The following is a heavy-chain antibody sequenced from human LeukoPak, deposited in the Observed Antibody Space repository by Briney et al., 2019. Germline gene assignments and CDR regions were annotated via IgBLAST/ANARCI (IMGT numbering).Heavy chain of an antibody. CDR2: IYPGDSDT. CDR1: GYSFSSHW. J-gene: IGHJ4*02. CDR3: ARLIHPTGEYYFDY. D-gene: IGHD7-27*01. Sequence: GESLKISWKGSGYSFSSHWIGWVRQMPGKGLEWMGIIYPGDSDTRYSPSFQGQVTISADKSISTAYLQWSSLKASDTAMYYCARLIHPTGEYYFDYWGQGTLVTVSS. V-gene: IGHV5-51*01.